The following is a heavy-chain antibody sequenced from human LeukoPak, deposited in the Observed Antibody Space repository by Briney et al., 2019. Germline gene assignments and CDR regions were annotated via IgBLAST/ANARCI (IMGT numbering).Heavy chain of an antibody. CDR1: GCTLSSYG. CDR2: ISGSVGST. J-gene: IGHJ6*03. V-gene: IGHV3-23*01. Sequence: GGTLRLSRAPCGCTLSSYGMSWVRLAPGAGLEWASAISGSVGSTYYADSVKRRFTISRDNSKNTLYLQMNSLRVEDAALYYCVRRRRDTSMGAAGPTSYYYYMDVWGKGTTVTVSS. CDR3: VRRRRDTSMGAAGPTSYYYYMDV. D-gene: IGHD6-13*01.